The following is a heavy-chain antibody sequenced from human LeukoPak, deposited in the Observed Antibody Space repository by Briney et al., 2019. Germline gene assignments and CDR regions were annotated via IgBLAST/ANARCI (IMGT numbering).Heavy chain of an antibody. J-gene: IGHJ4*02. CDR2: INHSGST. Sequence: SETLSLTCAVYGGSFSGYYWSWIRQPPGKGLEWIGEINHSGSTNYNPSLKSRVTISVDTSKNQFSLKLSSVTAADTAVYYCARVIPVAGAEYFDYWGQGALVAVSS. V-gene: IGHV4-34*01. CDR1: GGSFSGYY. D-gene: IGHD6-19*01. CDR3: ARVIPVAGAEYFDY.